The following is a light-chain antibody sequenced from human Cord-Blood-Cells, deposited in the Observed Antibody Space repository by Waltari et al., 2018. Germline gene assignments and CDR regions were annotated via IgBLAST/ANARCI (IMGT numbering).Light chain of an antibody. CDR3: QQYNSYWT. J-gene: IGKJ1*01. V-gene: IGKV1-5*01. CDR1: QSISSW. CDR2: DAS. Sequence: DIQMTQSPSTLSASVGDRVTITCRASQSISSWLAWYQQNPGKAPKLLIKDASSLESGVPSRFSGSGSGTEFTLTISSLQPDDFATYYCQQYNSYWTFGQGTKVEI.